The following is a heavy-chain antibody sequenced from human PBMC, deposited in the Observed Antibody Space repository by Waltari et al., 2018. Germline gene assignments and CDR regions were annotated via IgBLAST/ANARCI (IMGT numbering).Heavy chain of an antibody. V-gene: IGHV4-59*11. J-gene: IGHJ5*01. CDR3: AREGSLYSSTGGWIGP. CDR1: NGSLNNHS. Sequence: QVHLQESGPGLVKPSETLSLTCPVSNGSLNNHSWSWIRQPPGKRMEWIGWINQITGDTNYNPSLESRVIISSDISKNQFSLKLTSVTAADTAIYYCAREGSLYSSTGGWIGPWGQGMLVTVSS. CDR2: INQITGDT. D-gene: IGHD2-2*01.